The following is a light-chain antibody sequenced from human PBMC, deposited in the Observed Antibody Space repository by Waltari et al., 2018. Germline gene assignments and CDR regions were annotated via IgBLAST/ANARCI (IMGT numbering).Light chain of an antibody. V-gene: IGLV1-47*01. CDR3: ATWDATLSVWV. CDR2: RND. Sequence: QSVLTQPPSASGTPGQTVTISCSGTRSNLGTYFVYLYQHLPGTAPKLLIYRNDQRPSGVPDRFSSSRSDTSASLAISGLRSDDEGDYYCATWDATLSVWVFGGGTKLTVL. CDR1: RSNLGTYF. J-gene: IGLJ3*02.